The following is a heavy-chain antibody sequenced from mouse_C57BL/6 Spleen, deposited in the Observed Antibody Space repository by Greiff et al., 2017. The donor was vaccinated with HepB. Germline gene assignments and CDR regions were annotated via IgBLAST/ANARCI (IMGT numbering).Heavy chain of an antibody. CDR2: IYPRSGNT. CDR1: GYTFTSYG. J-gene: IGHJ4*01. CDR3: ARYYGSGYYAMDY. D-gene: IGHD1-1*01. V-gene: IGHV1-81*01. Sequence: QVHVKQSGAELARPGASVKLSCKASGYTFTSYGISWVKQRTGQGLEWIGEIYPRSGNTYYNEKFKGKGTLTADKSSSTAYMELRSLTSEDSAVYFCARYYGSGYYAMDYWGQGTSVTVSS.